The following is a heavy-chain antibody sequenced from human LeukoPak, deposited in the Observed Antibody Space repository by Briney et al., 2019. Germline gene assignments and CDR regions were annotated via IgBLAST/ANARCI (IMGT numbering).Heavy chain of an antibody. V-gene: IGHV3-48*02. CDR2: ITSGSSTT. J-gene: IGHJ4*02. CDR1: GFTFSLYS. CDR3: AKDEYYFDY. Sequence: PGGSLRLSCAASGFTFSLYSMNWVRQAPGKGLEWVSYITSGSSTTYYADSVRGRFTISRDNSKNTLYVQMNSLRDEDTAVYYCAKDEYYFDYWGQGTLVTVSS.